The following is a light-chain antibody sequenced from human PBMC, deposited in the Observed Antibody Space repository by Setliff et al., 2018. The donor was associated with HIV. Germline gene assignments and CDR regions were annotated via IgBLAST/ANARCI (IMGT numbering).Light chain of an antibody. V-gene: IGLV2-8*01. J-gene: IGLJ1*01. CDR2: EVS. Sequence: QSVLTQPPSASGSPGQSVTISCTGTSSDVGGYNFVSWYQQHPDKAPKLIIFEVSNRPAGVPDRFSGSKSGNTASLTVSGLQPEDEADYYCASYAGDSLFLFGPGTRSPS. CDR1: SSDVGGYNF. CDR3: ASYAGDSLFL.